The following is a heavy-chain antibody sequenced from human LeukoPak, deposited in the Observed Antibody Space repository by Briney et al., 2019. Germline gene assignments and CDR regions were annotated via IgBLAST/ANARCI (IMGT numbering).Heavy chain of an antibody. CDR2: ISAYNGNT. Sequence: ASVKVSCKASGDTFTSYGISWVRQAPGQGLEWMGWISAYNGNTNYAQKLQGRVTMTTDTSTSTAYMELRSLRSDDTAVYDCARDWDTMVRGVINPLYFDYWGQGTLVTVSS. CDR1: GDTFTSYG. CDR3: ARDWDTMVRGVINPLYFDY. V-gene: IGHV1-18*04. D-gene: IGHD3-10*01. J-gene: IGHJ4*02.